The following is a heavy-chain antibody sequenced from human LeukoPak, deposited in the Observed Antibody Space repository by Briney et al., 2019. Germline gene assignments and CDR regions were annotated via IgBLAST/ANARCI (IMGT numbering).Heavy chain of an antibody. Sequence: SETLSLTCTVSGGSISSYYWSGLRQPPEKGLEWIGYIYDSGTTSYNPSLKSRATISVDTSRNQFSLKLTSVTAADTAVYYCARAPELFYFDYWDQGTLVPVSS. V-gene: IGHV4-59*01. J-gene: IGHJ4*02. CDR3: ARAPELFYFDY. D-gene: IGHD3-10*01. CDR1: GGSISSYY. CDR2: IYDSGTT.